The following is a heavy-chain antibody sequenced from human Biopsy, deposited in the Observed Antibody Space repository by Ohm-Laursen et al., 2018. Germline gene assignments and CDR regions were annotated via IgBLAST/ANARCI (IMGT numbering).Heavy chain of an antibody. CDR3: ARDSGGMATILDAFDL. Sequence: TLSLTCTVSGGPIDSYYWSWIRQPPGKALEWIGYIYFTGRTSYNPSLKSRVTISVDTSKNQFSLRLSSVTAADTAVYYCARDSGGMATILDAFDLWGQGTMVTVSP. V-gene: IGHV4-59*01. D-gene: IGHD5-24*01. CDR2: IYFTGRT. CDR1: GGPIDSYY. J-gene: IGHJ3*01.